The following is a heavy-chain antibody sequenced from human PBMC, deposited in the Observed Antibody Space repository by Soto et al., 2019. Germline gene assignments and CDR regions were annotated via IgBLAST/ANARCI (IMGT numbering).Heavy chain of an antibody. D-gene: IGHD3-10*01. CDR3: ARDRTPGEPLDY. V-gene: IGHV3-66*01. J-gene: IGHJ4*02. CDR2: IFIGGTT. Sequence: GGSLRLSCAASGFTVSSSQMTWVRQAPGKALEWVSLIFIGGTTQYAVSVKGRFTISRDYSRNTVFLQMNSLRAEDTAVYYCARDRTPGEPLDYWGQGTLVTVS. CDR1: GFTVSSSQ.